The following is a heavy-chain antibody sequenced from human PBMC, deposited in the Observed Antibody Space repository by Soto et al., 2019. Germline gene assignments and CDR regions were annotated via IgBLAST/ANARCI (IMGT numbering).Heavy chain of an antibody. Sequence: SQTLSLTCVISGDSVSSNTAAWNWIRQSPSGGLEWLGRTYYRSRWYNDYAVSVRGRITINPDTSKNQFSLQLNSVTPEDTAVYYCARDWDIVVVPASYYYYYGMDVWGQGTTVTVSS. V-gene: IGHV6-1*01. CDR2: TYYRSRWYN. J-gene: IGHJ6*02. D-gene: IGHD2-2*01. CDR3: ARDWDIVVVPASYYYYYGMDV. CDR1: GDSVSSNTAA.